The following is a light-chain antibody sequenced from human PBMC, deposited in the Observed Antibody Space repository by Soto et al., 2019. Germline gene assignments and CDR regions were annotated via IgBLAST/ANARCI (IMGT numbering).Light chain of an antibody. V-gene: IGLV2-14*01. CDR2: DVS. Sequence: QSVLTQPASVSGSPGQAITISCTGTSRDVGGYKYVSWYQQHPGKAPKLIMYDVSYRFSGVSNLFSGSKSDNTASLTISGLQAEDEADYHCSSYSSTSTLLFGTGTKGTVL. J-gene: IGLJ1*01. CDR3: SSYSSTSTLL. CDR1: SRDVGGYKY.